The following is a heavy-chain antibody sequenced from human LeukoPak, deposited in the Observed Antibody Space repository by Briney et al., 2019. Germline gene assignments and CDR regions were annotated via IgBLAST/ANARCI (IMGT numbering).Heavy chain of an antibody. Sequence: SETLSLTCTVSGGSISGYYWSWIRQPAGKGLEWIGRIYTSGSTNYNPSLKSRVTMSVDASKNQFSLKLRSVTAADTAVYYCARGGVYYDILTGYYTTGWFDPWGQGTLVTVSS. J-gene: IGHJ5*02. CDR1: GGSISGYY. D-gene: IGHD3-9*01. CDR3: ARGGVYYDILTGYYTTGWFDP. V-gene: IGHV4-4*07. CDR2: IYTSGST.